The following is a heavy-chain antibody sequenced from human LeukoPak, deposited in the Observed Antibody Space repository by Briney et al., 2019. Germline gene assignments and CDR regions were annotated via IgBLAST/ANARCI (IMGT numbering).Heavy chain of an antibody. CDR1: GFTVSDNH. D-gene: IGHD6-13*01. CDR2: FFSGGST. J-gene: IGHJ4*02. CDR3: ARDKSGDTIAAADTYFDY. Sequence: GGSLRLSCAASGFTVSDNHISWVRQAPGKGLEWVSVFFSGGSTHYADSVRGRFIISRDDSKNTVFLQMNSLRTEDTAVYYCARDKSGDTIAAADTYFDYWGQGTLATVSS. V-gene: IGHV3-66*01.